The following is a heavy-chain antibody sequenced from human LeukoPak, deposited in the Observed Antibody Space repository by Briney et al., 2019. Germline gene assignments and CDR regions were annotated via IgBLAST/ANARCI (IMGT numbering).Heavy chain of an antibody. J-gene: IGHJ5*02. CDR2: INHSGST. D-gene: IGHD2-2*01. CDR1: GGSISSYY. CDR3: ARGTRLGYCSSTSCYNWFDP. Sequence: SETLSLTCTVSGGSISSYYWSWIRQPPGKGLEWIGEINHSGSTNYNPSLKSRVTISVDTSKNQFSLKLSSVTAADTAVYYCARGTRLGYCSSTSCYNWFDPWGQGTLVTVSS. V-gene: IGHV4-34*01.